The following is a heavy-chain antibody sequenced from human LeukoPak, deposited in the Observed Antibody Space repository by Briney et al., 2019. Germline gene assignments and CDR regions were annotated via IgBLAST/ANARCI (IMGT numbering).Heavy chain of an antibody. J-gene: IGHJ4*02. CDR1: GGSFSSGSYY. CDR3: ARELCSGGSCGKFDY. D-gene: IGHD2-15*01. CDR2: IFYSGST. Sequence: AETLSLTCTVFGGSFSSGSYYWSWIRQPPGKGLGWIGNIFYSGSTNYNPSLKSRVTISLDTSKNQFSLKLSSVTAADAAVYYCARELCSGGSCGKFDYWGQGTLVTVSS. V-gene: IGHV4-61*01.